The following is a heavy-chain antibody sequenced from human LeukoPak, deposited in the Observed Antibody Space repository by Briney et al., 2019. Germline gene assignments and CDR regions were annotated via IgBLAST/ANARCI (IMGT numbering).Heavy chain of an antibody. D-gene: IGHD6-19*01. Sequence: GGSLRLSCAASGFTFTNAWMNWVRQAPGKGLEWVSSISSSSTYIYYADSVKGRFTISRDNAKNSLYLQMNSLRAEDTAVYYCARGGIAVGGMDVWGQGTTVTVSS. CDR1: GFTFTNAW. CDR2: ISSSSTYI. J-gene: IGHJ6*02. CDR3: ARGGIAVGGMDV. V-gene: IGHV3-21*01.